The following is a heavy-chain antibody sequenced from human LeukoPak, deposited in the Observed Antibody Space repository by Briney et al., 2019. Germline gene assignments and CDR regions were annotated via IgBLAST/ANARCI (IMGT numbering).Heavy chain of an antibody. J-gene: IGHJ6*04. CDR1: GFTFSSYS. Sequence: GGSLRLSCAASGFTFSSYSMNWVRQAPGKGLEWVSYISSSGSTIYYADSVKGRFTISRDNAKNSLYLQMNSLRAEDTAVYYCAELGITMIGGVWGKGTTVTISS. CDR2: ISSSGSTI. V-gene: IGHV3-48*04. CDR3: AELGITMIGGV. D-gene: IGHD3-10*02.